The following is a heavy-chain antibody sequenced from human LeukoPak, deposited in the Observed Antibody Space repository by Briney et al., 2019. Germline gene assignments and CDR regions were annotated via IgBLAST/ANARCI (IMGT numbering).Heavy chain of an antibody. CDR2: IYTSGST. D-gene: IGHD3-3*01. CDR1: GGSISSYY. J-gene: IGHJ6*03. Sequence: SETLSLTCTVSGGSISSYYWSWIRQPAGKGLEWIGRIYTSGSTNYNPSLKSRVTMSVDTSKNQFSLKLSSVTAADTAVYYCARPPYDFWSGPPYMDVWGKGTTVTVSS. V-gene: IGHV4-4*07. CDR3: ARPPYDFWSGPPYMDV.